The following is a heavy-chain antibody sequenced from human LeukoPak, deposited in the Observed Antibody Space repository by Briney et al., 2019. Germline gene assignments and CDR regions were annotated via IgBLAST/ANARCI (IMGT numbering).Heavy chain of an antibody. CDR3: ARGTTAAAVTKFDY. CDR2: IHPSDSDT. V-gene: IGHV5-51*01. CDR1: GYSFTNHW. Sequence: GESLKISCKGFGYSFTNHWIGWVRQMPGKGLEWMGIIHPSDSDTRYSPSFQGQVTISADRSVSTAYLQWSSLKASDSAMYYCARGTTAAAVTKFDYWGQGTLVTVSS. D-gene: IGHD6-13*01. J-gene: IGHJ4*02.